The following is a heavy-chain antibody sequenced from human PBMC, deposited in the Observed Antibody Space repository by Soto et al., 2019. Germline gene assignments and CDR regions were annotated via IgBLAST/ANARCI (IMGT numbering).Heavy chain of an antibody. V-gene: IGHV3-30*18. CDR3: VNSYAARGWYEGSDY. Sequence: GSLRLSCAASGFTFSTYGMHWVRQAPGKGLEWVAAMSYDGTKQYYVDSVKGRFTISRDNSRNTLFLQLNSLRDEDTAVYYCVNSYAARGWYEGSDYWGRGTVVTVSS. D-gene: IGHD6-19*01. CDR2: MSYDGTKQ. J-gene: IGHJ4*02. CDR1: GFTFSTYG.